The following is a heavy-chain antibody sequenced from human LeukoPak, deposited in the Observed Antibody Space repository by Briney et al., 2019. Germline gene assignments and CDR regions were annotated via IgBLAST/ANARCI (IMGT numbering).Heavy chain of an antibody. CDR2: INTDGSST. CDR1: GFTFDDYA. J-gene: IGHJ3*02. V-gene: IGHV3-74*01. Sequence: GRSLRLSCAASGFTFDDYAMHWVRQAPGKGLVWVSRINTDGSSTSYADSVKGRFTISKDNAKNTLNLQMNSLRAEDTAVYYCARDSPPIRFLEWLSPFDIWGQGTMVTVSS. D-gene: IGHD3-3*01. CDR3: ARDSPPIRFLEWLSPFDI.